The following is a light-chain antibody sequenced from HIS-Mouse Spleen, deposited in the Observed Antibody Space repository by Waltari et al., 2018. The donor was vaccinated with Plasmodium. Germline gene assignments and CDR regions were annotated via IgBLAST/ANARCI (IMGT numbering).Light chain of an antibody. J-gene: IGKJ1*01. CDR2: AAS. CDR1: QRISNY. V-gene: IGKV1-39*01. CDR3: QQSYSTWT. Sequence: DIQMTQSPSSMSASVGDRVTSTCRASQRISNYVNWYQQKPGKAPKFLIYAASTLQSGVPSRFSGSGSGTDFTLTISSLQPEDFATYYCQQSYSTWTFGQGTKVEIK.